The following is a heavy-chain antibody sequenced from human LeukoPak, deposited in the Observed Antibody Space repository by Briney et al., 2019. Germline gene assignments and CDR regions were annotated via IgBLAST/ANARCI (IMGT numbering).Heavy chain of an antibody. J-gene: IGHJ4*02. V-gene: IGHV4-34*01. CDR1: GGSFSDYY. D-gene: IGHD3-3*01. CDR3: ARGNVYDFWSGRYFDY. Sequence: SETLSLTCAVYGGSFSDYYWSWIRQPPGKGLEWIGEINQKRGSTNYNPSLKSRVTISVDTSKNQFSLKLSSVTAADTAVYYCARGNVYDFWSGRYFDYWGQGTLVTVSS. CDR2: INQKRGST.